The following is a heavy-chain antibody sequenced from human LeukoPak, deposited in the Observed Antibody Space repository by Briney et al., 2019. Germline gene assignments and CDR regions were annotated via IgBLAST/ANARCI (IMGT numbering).Heavy chain of an antibody. D-gene: IGHD6-13*01. CDR1: GFTFSSYS. CDR3: AKDQRFAAAGSNFYYMDA. J-gene: IGHJ6*03. Sequence: GGSLRLSFAAYGFTFSSYSINWVRQAPGKGLELLSSISSSSTYMYYADSVKDRFTISRDNANNSLYLQMDSLRAEDTAVYYCAKDQRFAAAGSNFYYMDAWGKGTTVTASS. CDR2: ISSSSTYM. V-gene: IGHV3-21*01.